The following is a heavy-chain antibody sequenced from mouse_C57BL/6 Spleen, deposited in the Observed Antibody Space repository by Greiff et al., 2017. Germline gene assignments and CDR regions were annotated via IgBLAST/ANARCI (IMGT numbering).Heavy chain of an antibody. V-gene: IGHV1-72*01. Sequence: VPLQQPGAELVKPGASVQLSCKASGYTFTSYWMHWVKPRPGRGLEWIGRIDPNSGGTTYNEKFKSKATLTVDKPSSTAYMQLSSLTSEDSAVYYCAREAYYYGSSLYYYAMDYWGQGTSVTVSS. CDR2: IDPNSGGT. J-gene: IGHJ4*01. CDR3: AREAYYYGSSLYYYAMDY. D-gene: IGHD1-1*01. CDR1: GYTFTSYW.